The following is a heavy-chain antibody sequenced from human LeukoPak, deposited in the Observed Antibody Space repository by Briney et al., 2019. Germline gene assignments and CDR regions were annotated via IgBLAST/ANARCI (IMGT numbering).Heavy chain of an antibody. CDR1: GFTFSSYW. CDR3: AKRTVTPEI. D-gene: IGHD1-14*01. Sequence: GGSLRLSCAASGFTFSSYWMHWVRQAPGKGLEWVSGISGSGGSTNYADSVKDRFTISRDNSKNTLYLQMNSLRVEDTAMYYCAKRTVTPEIRGQGTLVTVSS. V-gene: IGHV3-23*01. J-gene: IGHJ4*02. CDR2: ISGSGGST.